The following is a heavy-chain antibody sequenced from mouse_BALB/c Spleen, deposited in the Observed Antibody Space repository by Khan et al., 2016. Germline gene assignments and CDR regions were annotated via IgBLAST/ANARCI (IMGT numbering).Heavy chain of an antibody. CDR3: TRGGLYHGSSSFAY. D-gene: IGHD1-1*01. CDR1: GYTFTDYE. CDR2: IDPQTGGT. J-gene: IGHJ3*01. V-gene: IGHV1-15*01. Sequence: QVQLQQPGAELVRPGASVTLSCKASGYTFTDYEMHWVKQTPVHGLEWIGSIDPQTGGTAYNQKFKGKATLTADKSSTTAYMECRSLTSEDSAVYYCTRGGLYHGSSSFAYWGQGTLVTVSA.